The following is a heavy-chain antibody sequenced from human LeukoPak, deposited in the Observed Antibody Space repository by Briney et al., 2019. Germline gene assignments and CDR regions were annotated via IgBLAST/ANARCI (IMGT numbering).Heavy chain of an antibody. CDR1: GGTFSSYA. CDR3: ARVGALSGSYYIDGAFDI. Sequence: SVKVSCKASGGTFSSYAISWVRQAPGQGFEWMGGIIPIFGTANYAQKFQGRVTITADESTSTAYMELSSLRSEDTAVYYCARVGALSGSYYIDGAFDIWGQGTMVTVSS. CDR2: IIPIFGTA. D-gene: IGHD1-26*01. J-gene: IGHJ3*02. V-gene: IGHV1-69*13.